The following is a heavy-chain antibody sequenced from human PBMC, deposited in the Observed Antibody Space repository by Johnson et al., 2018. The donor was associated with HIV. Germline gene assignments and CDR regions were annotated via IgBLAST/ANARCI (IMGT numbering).Heavy chain of an antibody. V-gene: IGHV3-23*04. CDR2: ISGSGGST. Sequence: VQLVESGGGLVQPGGSLRLSCAASGFTFSSYAMSWVRQAPGKGLEWVSAISGSGGSTYYADSVKGRFTISRDNSRNTLLLQMNSRRAEDTAVYYCARGGRGRTYYYDSSGSQDAFDIWGQGTMVTVSS. J-gene: IGHJ3*02. CDR1: GFTFSSYA. CDR3: ARGGRGRTYYYDSSGSQDAFDI. D-gene: IGHD3-22*01.